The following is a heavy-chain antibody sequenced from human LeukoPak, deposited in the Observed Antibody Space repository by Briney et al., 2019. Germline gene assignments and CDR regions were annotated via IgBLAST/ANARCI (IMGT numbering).Heavy chain of an antibody. CDR1: GYTFTSYD. J-gene: IGHJ2*01. CDR2: MNPNSGNT. CDR3: ARTRGIGWYFDL. V-gene: IGHV1-8*01. Sequence: ASVKVSCKASGYTFTSYDINWVRQATGQGLEWMGWMNPNSGNTGYAQEFQGRVTMTRNTSISTAYMELSSLRSEDTAVYYCARTRGIGWYFDLWGRGTLVTVSS. D-gene: IGHD1-26*01.